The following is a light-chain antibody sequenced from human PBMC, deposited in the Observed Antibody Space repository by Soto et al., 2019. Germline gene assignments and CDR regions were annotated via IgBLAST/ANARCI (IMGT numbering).Light chain of an antibody. CDR3: QYYTGPPWT. Sequence: DIQLTQSPSSLSASVGDRVTITCRASQGISSYLVWYQQKPGTPPKVLIFGASTLQSGVPSRFSGSGSGTDFTLTINSLQPEDVATYYCQYYTGPPWTFGQGTKVELK. V-gene: IGKV1-27*01. CDR1: QGISSY. CDR2: GAS. J-gene: IGKJ1*01.